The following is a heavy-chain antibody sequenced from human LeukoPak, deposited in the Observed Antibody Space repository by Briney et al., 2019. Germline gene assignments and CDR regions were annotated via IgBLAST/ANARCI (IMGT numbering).Heavy chain of an antibody. CDR1: GASTSLHY. V-gene: IGHV4-59*11. CDR2: ILSSGLT. J-gene: IGHJ5*02. Sequence: AETLSLICSVSGASTSLHYWSWIRQSPGKGLEWIGNILSSGLTHYNPSLKSRVTISGDTSKNQFSLKLTSVTAADTAVYYCARDPSGSFFNWFDPWGQGTLVTVSS. D-gene: IGHD1-26*01. CDR3: ARDPSGSFFNWFDP.